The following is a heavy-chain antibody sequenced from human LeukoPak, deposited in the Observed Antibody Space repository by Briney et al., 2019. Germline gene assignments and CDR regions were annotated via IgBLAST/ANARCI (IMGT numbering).Heavy chain of an antibody. J-gene: IGHJ6*03. D-gene: IGHD6-13*01. Sequence: SDTLSLTCAVYGGSFSGYYWSWIRHPPGKGLEWIGDINHSGSTNYNPSLKSRVTISVDTSKNQFSLKLSSVTAADTAVYYCARGPYSSSGYGNNYYDYYSKDVWGKGPTVTVSS. V-gene: IGHV4-34*01. CDR3: ARGPYSSSGYGNNYYDYYSKDV. CDR1: GGSFSGYY. CDR2: INHSGST.